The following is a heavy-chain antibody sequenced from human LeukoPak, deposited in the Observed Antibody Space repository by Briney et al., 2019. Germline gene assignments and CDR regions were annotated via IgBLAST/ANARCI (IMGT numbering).Heavy chain of an antibody. CDR3: AGDLVTYYYGSGSHDAFDI. D-gene: IGHD3-10*01. CDR1: GGSISSYY. J-gene: IGHJ3*02. V-gene: IGHV4-4*07. CDR2: IYTSGST. Sequence: SETLSLTCTVSGGSISSYYWSWIRQPAGKGLEWIGRIYTSGSTNYNPSLKSRVTMSVDTSKNQFSLKLSSVTAADTAVYYCAGDLVTYYYGSGSHDAFDIWGQGTMVTVSS.